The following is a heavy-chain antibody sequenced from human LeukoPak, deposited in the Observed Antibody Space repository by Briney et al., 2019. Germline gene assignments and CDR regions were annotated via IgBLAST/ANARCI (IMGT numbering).Heavy chain of an antibody. J-gene: IGHJ3*02. Sequence: GASVKVSCKASGYTFTGYYMHWVRQAPGQGLEWMGWINPNSGGTNYAQKFQGRVTMTRDTSISTAYMELSRLRSDDTAVYYCARDHAYCGGDCYFFDIWGQGTMVTVSS. V-gene: IGHV1-2*02. CDR1: GYTFTGYY. CDR2: INPNSGGT. CDR3: ARDHAYCGGDCYFFDI. D-gene: IGHD2-21*02.